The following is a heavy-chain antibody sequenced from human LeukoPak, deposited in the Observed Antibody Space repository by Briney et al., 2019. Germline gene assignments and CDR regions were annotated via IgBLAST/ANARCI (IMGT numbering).Heavy chain of an antibody. V-gene: IGHV6-1*01. Sequence: SQTLSLTCAISGDSVSSNSGSWSWIRQSPSRGPEWLGRIYYRSRWHYECAVFVQNRISISPDTTKNQFSLQLNSMSPDDSAVYYCVSGGDWGFGWYFDVWGRGALVTVSS. D-gene: IGHD7-27*01. CDR1: GDSVSSNSGS. CDR3: VSGGDWGFGWYFDV. CDR2: IYYRSRWHY. J-gene: IGHJ2*01.